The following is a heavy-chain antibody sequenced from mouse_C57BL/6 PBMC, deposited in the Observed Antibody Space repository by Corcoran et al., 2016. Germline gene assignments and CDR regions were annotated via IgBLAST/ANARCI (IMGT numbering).Heavy chain of an antibody. CDR2: INPNNGGT. V-gene: IGHV1-26*01. Sequence: EVQLQQSGPELVKPGASVKISCKASGYTFTDYYMNWVKQSHGKSLEWIGDINPNNGGTSYNQKFKGKATLTVDKSSSTAYMELRSLTSEDSAVYYCAKDDYGRYFDVWGTGTTVTVSS. CDR3: AKDDYGRYFDV. J-gene: IGHJ1*03. CDR1: GYTFTDYY. D-gene: IGHD2-4*01.